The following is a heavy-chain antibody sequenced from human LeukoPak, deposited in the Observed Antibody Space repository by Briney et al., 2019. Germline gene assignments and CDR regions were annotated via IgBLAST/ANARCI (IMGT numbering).Heavy chain of an antibody. D-gene: IGHD6-13*01. CDR2: IDWDDDK. V-gene: IGHV2-70*11. Sequence: SGPALVKPTQSLTLTCTFSGFSLSTNGMCVSWIRQPPGKAMEWLARIDWDDDKYYSTSLKTRLTISKDTSKNQVVLTMTNMDPVDTATYYCARIRIAAGYLDYWGQGTLVTVSS. J-gene: IGHJ4*02. CDR1: GFSLSTNGMC. CDR3: ARIRIAAGYLDY.